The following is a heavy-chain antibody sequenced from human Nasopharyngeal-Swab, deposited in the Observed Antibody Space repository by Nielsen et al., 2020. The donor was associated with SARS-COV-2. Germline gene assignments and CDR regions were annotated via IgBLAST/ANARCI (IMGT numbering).Heavy chain of an antibody. CDR1: GFTFNNYN. D-gene: IGHD3-3*01. J-gene: IGHJ6*02. Sequence: GESLQISCAASGFTFNNYNFNWVRQAPGKGLEWVSSISSSSSYIYYADSVKGRFTIPRDNAKNSLYLQMNSLRAEDTAVYYCARDGLDYDFWSAYFMDVWGQGTTVTVSS. V-gene: IGHV3-21*01. CDR3: ARDGLDYDFWSAYFMDV. CDR2: ISSSSSYI.